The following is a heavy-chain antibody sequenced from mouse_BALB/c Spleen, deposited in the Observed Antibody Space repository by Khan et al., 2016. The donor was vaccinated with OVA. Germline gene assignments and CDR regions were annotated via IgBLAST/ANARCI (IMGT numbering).Heavy chain of an antibody. CDR1: GFSFSRYS. D-gene: IGHD2-2*01. V-gene: IGHV5-9-3*01. J-gene: IGHJ4*01. Sequence: EVELVESGGGLVKPGGSLKLSCAASGFSFSRYSMSWVRQTPEKRLEWVATISSGGSYTYYQDSVKGRVTISRDNAKNTLYLQMSSLRSEDTAIYYCTRHEGYYGYGEGDYWGQGTSVTVSS. CDR3: TRHEGYYGYGEGDY. CDR2: ISSGGSYT.